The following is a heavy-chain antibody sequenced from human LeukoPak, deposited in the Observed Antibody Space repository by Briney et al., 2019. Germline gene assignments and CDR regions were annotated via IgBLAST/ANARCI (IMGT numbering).Heavy chain of an antibody. D-gene: IGHD6-13*01. Sequence: GGSLRLSCAASGFTFSSYGMHWVRQAPGKGLEWVAYIRYDGSNKYYADSVKGRFTISRDNSKNTLYLQMNSLRAGDTAVYYCAKDTPDTITAAPDDYYFDYWGQGTLVTVSS. CDR2: IRYDGSNK. CDR3: AKDTPDTITAAPDDYYFDY. V-gene: IGHV3-30*02. CDR1: GFTFSSYG. J-gene: IGHJ4*02.